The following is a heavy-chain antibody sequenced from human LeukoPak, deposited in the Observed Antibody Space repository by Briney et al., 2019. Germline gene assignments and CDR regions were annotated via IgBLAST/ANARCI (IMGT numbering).Heavy chain of an antibody. V-gene: IGHV1-2*06. D-gene: IGHD3-22*01. J-gene: IGHJ4*02. CDR2: INPNSGGT. CDR1: GYTFTGYY. CDR3: ARVEGHYDSSGYYY. Sequence: VASVKVSCKASGYTFTGYYMHWVRQAPGQGLEWMRRINPNSGGTNYAQKFQGRVTMTRYTYISTAYMELSRLRSDDTAVYYCARVEGHYDSSGYYYWGQGTLVTVSS.